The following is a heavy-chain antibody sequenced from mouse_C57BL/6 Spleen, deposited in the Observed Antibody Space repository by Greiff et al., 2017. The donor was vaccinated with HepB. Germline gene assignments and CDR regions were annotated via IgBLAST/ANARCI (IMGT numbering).Heavy chain of an antibody. CDR2: IDPETGGT. D-gene: IGHD2-5*01. CDR3: TRASYYSNYEGYAMDY. Sequence: QVQLQQPGAELVRPGASVTLSCKASGYTFTDYEMHWVKQTPVHGLEWIGAIDPETGGTAYNQKFKGKAILTADKSSSTAYMELRSLTSEDSAVYYCTRASYYSNYEGYAMDYWGQGTSVTVSS. V-gene: IGHV1-15*01. CDR1: GYTFTDYE. J-gene: IGHJ4*01.